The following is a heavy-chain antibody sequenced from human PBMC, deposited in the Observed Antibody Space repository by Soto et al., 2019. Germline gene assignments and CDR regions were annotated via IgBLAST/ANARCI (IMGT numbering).Heavy chain of an antibody. D-gene: IGHD3-3*01. V-gene: IGHV4-59*12. CDR2: IYYSDST. CDR1: GGSINSYY. CDR3: ARAHYDFWSGYYYYYYGMDV. J-gene: IGHJ6*02. Sequence: SETLSLTCTVPGGSINSYYWSWIRQPPGKGLEWIGYIYYSDSTNYNPSLKSRVTISVDTSKNQFSLKLSSVTAADTAVYYCARAHYDFWSGYYYYYYGMDVWGQGTTVTVSS.